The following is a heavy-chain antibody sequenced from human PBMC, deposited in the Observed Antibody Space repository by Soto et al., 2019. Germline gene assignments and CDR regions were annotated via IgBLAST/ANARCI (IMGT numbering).Heavy chain of an antibody. V-gene: IGHV4-30-2*01. CDR3: ARDKITGPFDY. D-gene: IGHD2-8*02. CDR2: TYHSGST. J-gene: IGHJ4*02. CDR1: GDTISTGGYT. Sequence: SETHSLTSDVSGDTISTGGYTWAWIRQPPGKALEWIGHTYHSGSTNYNPSLKSRVTISVDTSKKQFSLKLTSVTAADTAVYYCARDKITGPFDYWGQGTLVTVSS.